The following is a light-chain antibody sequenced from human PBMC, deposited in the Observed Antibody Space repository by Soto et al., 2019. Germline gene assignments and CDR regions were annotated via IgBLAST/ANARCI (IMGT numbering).Light chain of an antibody. J-gene: IGKJ3*01. Sequence: DIQMTQSPSSLSASVRDRVTITCQASQDISNYLNWYQQKPGKAPKLLICDASNLEPGVPSRFSGSGSGTDFTLTISSLQPEDIATYYCQQYDHLPFTFGPGTKVDIK. CDR1: QDISNY. V-gene: IGKV1-33*01. CDR3: QQYDHLPFT. CDR2: DAS.